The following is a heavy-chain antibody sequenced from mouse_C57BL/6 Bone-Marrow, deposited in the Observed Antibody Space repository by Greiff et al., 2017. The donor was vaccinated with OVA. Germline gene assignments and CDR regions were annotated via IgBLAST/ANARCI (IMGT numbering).Heavy chain of an antibody. CDR1: GFNIKDYY. Sequence: EVQLQQSGVELVRPGASVKLSCTASGFNIKDYYMHWVKQRPEQGLEWIGRIDPEDGDTEYAPKFQGKATMTADTSSNTAYLQLSSLTSEDTAVYYCTTRGGNSWFAYWGQGTLVTVSA. CDR2: IDPEDGDT. CDR3: TTRGGNSWFAY. D-gene: IGHD2-1*01. J-gene: IGHJ3*01. V-gene: IGHV14-1*01.